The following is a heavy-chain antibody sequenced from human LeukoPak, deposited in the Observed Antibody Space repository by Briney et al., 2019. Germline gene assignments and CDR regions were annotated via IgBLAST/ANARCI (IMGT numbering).Heavy chain of an antibody. Sequence: PGGSLRLSCAASGFTFSDYYMNWIRQAPGKGLEWVAIVNQGGTEKYYVDSVKGRFTISRDNAENSLYLQMNSLRAEDTAVYYCAMKAVPRPRLHDAFDFWGQGTVVSVSS. CDR2: VNQGGTEK. CDR3: AMKAVPRPRLHDAFDF. J-gene: IGHJ3*01. V-gene: IGHV3-7*01. D-gene: IGHD5-24*01. CDR1: GFTFSDYY.